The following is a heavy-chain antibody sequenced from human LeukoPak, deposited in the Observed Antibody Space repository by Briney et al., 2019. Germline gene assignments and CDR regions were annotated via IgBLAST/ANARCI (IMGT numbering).Heavy chain of an antibody. CDR2: ISWNSGSI. CDR3: AKENDGYYDSSGYAFDI. D-gene: IGHD3-22*01. CDR1: GFTFDDYA. Sequence: PGGSLRLSCAASGFTFDDYAMHWVRQAPGKGLEWVSGISWNSGSIGYADSVKGRFTISRDNAKNSLYLQMNSLRAEDTALYYCAKENDGYYDSSGYAFDIWGQGTMVTVSS. V-gene: IGHV3-9*01. J-gene: IGHJ3*02.